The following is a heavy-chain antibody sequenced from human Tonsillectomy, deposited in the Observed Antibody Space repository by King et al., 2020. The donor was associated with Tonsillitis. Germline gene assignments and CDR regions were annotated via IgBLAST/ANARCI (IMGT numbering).Heavy chain of an antibody. CDR2: IKQDGSET. D-gene: IGHD2-2*01. V-gene: IGHV3-7*03. Sequence: VQLVESGGGLVQPGGSLRLSCAASGFTFTRYWMTWVRQAPGKGLEWVANIKQDGSETYYVDSVKGRFTISRDNAKNSLYLQMNSLRAEDTALYYCAREGDCISNSCRSGCRYWGQGTRVTVSS. CDR3: AREGDCISNSCRSGCRY. CDR1: GFTFTRYW. J-gene: IGHJ4*02.